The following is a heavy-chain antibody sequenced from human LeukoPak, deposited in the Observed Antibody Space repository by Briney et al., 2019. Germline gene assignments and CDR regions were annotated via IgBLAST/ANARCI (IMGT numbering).Heavy chain of an antibody. CDR2: IWYDGSNK. CDR3: ARAASSGWFEDY. CDR1: GFTFSSYG. V-gene: IGHV3-33*01. J-gene: IGHJ4*02. D-gene: IGHD6-19*01. Sequence: GGSLRLSCAASGFTFSSYGMHWVRQAPGKGLEWVAVIWYDGSNKNYADSVKGRFTISRDNSKNTLYLQMNSLRAGDTAVYYCARAASSGWFEDYWGQGTLVTVSS.